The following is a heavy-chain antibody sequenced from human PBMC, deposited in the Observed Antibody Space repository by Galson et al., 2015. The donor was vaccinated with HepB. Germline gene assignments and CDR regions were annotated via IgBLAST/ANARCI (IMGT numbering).Heavy chain of an antibody. CDR2: IGTAGDT. V-gene: IGHV3-13*01. J-gene: IGHJ6*03. CDR3: ARGVSGWGGSHPPYYYYFMDS. CDR1: GFTFSSYD. Sequence: SLRLSCAASGFTFSSYDMHWVRQATGKGLEWVSAIGTAGDTYYPGSVKGRFTISRENAKNSLYLQMNSLRAGDTAVYYCARGVSGWGGSHPPYYYYFMDSWGEGTTVTVSS. D-gene: IGHD3-3*01.